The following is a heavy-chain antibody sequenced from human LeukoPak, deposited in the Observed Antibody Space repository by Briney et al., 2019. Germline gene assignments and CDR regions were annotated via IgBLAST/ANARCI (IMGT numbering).Heavy chain of an antibody. CDR3: ASEVVRIPK. CDR1: GYTFTSYG. D-gene: IGHD3-10*01. V-gene: IGHV1-18*01. J-gene: IGHJ4*02. CDR2: ISTYNGNT. Sequence: ASVKVSCKASGYTFTSYGINWVRQAPGQGLEWMGWISTYNGNTNYAQKFQGRVTMTTDTSTSTAYMELRSLGSDDTALYYCASEVVRIPKWGQGTLVTVSS.